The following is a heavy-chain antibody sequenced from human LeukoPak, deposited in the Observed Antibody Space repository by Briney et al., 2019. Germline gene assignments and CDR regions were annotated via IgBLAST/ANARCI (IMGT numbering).Heavy chain of an antibody. Sequence: GGSLRLSCAASGFTFSSYAMHWVRQAPGKGLEWVAVISYDGSNKYYADSVKGRFTISRDNSKNTLYLQMNSLRAEDTAVYYCARAAYDFWSGYYYPTYFDYWGQGTLVTVSS. V-gene: IGHV3-30*14. CDR1: GFTFSSYA. CDR3: ARAAYDFWSGYYYPTYFDY. D-gene: IGHD3-3*01. J-gene: IGHJ4*02. CDR2: ISYDGSNK.